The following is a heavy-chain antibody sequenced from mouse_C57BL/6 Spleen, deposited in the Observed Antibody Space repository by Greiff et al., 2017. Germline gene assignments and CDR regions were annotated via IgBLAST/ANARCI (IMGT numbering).Heavy chain of an antibody. CDR3: AKNYYYEGYAMDY. Sequence: VHLVESGPGLVQPSQSLSITCTVSGFSLTSYGVHWVRQSPGKGLEWLGVIWRGGSTDYNAAFMSRLSITKDNSKSQVFFKMNSLQADDTAIYYCAKNYYYEGYAMDYWGQGTSVTVSS. CDR2: IWRGGST. D-gene: IGHD1-1*01. V-gene: IGHV2-5*01. J-gene: IGHJ4*01. CDR1: GFSLTSYG.